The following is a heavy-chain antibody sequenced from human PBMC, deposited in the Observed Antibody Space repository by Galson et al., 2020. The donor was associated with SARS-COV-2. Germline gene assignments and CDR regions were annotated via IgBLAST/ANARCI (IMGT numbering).Heavy chain of an antibody. Sequence: SETLSLTCTVSGGSVNNGDYYWSWIRQPPGKGLEWIGRAFYSGDTKYNPSLKSRVAISVDTSKNQFSLRLSSLTAADTALYYCARSRTSGYYGFDDWGHGTLVTVSS. CDR3: ARSRTSGYYGFDD. CDR1: GGSVNNGDYY. D-gene: IGHD3-22*01. V-gene: IGHV4-61*08. CDR2: AFYSGDT. J-gene: IGHJ4*01.